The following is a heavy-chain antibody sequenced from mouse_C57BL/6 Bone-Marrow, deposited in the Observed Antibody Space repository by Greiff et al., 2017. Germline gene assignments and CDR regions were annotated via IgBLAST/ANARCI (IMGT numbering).Heavy chain of an antibody. CDR1: GFTFSDAW. J-gene: IGHJ3*01. D-gene: IGHD2-3*01. CDR3: TRIDGYYWFAY. V-gene: IGHV6-6*01. CDR2: IRNKANNHAT. Sequence: EVQLQQSGGGLVQPGGSMKLSCAASGFTFSDAWMDWVRQSPEKGLEWVAEIRNKANNHATYYAESVKGRFTISRDDSKSSVYLQMNSLRAEDTGIYYCTRIDGYYWFAYWGQGTLVTVSA.